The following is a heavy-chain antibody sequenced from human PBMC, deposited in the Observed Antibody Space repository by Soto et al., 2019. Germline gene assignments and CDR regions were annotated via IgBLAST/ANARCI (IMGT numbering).Heavy chain of an antibody. CDR1: GYPFTSYA. CDR3: ARERFPITMVRGVFRWFDP. V-gene: IGHV1-3*01. D-gene: IGHD3-10*01. CDR2: INAGNGNT. J-gene: IGHJ5*02. Sequence: VASVKVSCKASGYPFTSYAMHWVRQAPGQRLEWMGWINAGNGNTKYSQKFQGRVTITRDTSASTAYMELSSLRSEDTAVYYCARERFPITMVRGVFRWFDPWGHGTLVTVSS.